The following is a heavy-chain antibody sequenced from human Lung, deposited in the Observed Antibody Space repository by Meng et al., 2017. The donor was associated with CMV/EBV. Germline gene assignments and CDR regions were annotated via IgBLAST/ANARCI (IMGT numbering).Heavy chain of an antibody. D-gene: IGHD2-2*01. CDR2: IYPGDSDT. CDR3: ARRSSTSLEGAFDI. Sequence: ESXKISXKGSGYSFTSYWIGWVRQMPGKGLEWMGIIYPGDSDTRYSPSFQGQVTISADKSISTAYLQWSSLKASDTAMYYCARRSSTSLEGAFDIWGQGTXVTVSS. V-gene: IGHV5-51*01. J-gene: IGHJ3*02. CDR1: GYSFTSYW.